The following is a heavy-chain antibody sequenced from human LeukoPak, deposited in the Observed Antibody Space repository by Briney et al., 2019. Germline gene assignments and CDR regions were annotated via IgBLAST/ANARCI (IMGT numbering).Heavy chain of an antibody. J-gene: IGHJ4*02. Sequence: PGGSLRLSCAASGFTFSDYAMHWVRQAPGKGLEWGAVIWFDGSETYYADSVMGRFTISRDKSKNTLFLQMNSLRADDTAVYYCAKDNMDTSSCPDYWGQGTLVTVSS. CDR2: IWFDGSET. CDR1: GFTFSDYA. D-gene: IGHD5-18*01. V-gene: IGHV3-33*03. CDR3: AKDNMDTSSCPDY.